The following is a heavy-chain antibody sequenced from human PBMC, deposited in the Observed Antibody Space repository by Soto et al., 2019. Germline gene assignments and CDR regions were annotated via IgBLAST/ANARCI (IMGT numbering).Heavy chain of an antibody. CDR1: GGSFSGYY. CDR2: INHSGST. J-gene: IGHJ5*02. V-gene: IGHV4-34*01. CDR3: ARVPGP. Sequence: PSETLSLTCAVYGGSFSGYYWSWIRQPPGKGLEWIGEINHSGSTNYNPSLYNPSLKSRVTISVDRSKNQFSLKLSSVTAADTAVYYCARVPGPWGQGTLVTVSS.